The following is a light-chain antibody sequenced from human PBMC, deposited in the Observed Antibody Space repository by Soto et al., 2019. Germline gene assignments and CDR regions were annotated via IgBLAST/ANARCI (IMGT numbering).Light chain of an antibody. J-gene: IGLJ2*01. CDR1: SSDVGGYNY. CDR3: SSYAGSNNWGV. Sequence: QSALTQPPSASGSPGQSVTISCTGTSSDVGGYNYVSWYQQHPGKAPKLMIYEVSKRPSGVPDRFSGSKSGNTASLTVSGLEAEDEDDYYCSSYAGSNNWGVFGAGTKVTVL. V-gene: IGLV2-8*01. CDR2: EVS.